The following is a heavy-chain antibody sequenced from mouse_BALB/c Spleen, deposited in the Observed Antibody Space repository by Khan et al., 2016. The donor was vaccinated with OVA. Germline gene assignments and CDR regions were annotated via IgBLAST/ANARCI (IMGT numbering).Heavy chain of an antibody. V-gene: IGHV1-7*01. J-gene: IGHJ2*01. CDR3: TRDRIGY. CDR1: GYTFTTYW. Sequence: VQLQQSGAELAKPGASVKMSCKASGYTFTTYWMHWVKQRPGQGLEWIGYINPTSGYTDYNEKVKDRATLSADKSSSTAYMQLSSLTSEDSAVYYGTRDRIGYWGQGTTLTVSS. CDR2: INPTSGYT.